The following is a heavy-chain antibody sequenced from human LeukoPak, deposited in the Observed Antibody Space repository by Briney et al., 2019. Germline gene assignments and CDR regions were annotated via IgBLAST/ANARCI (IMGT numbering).Heavy chain of an antibody. V-gene: IGHV4-4*02. CDR3: ASSVLATTEKSAFQH. D-gene: IGHD4-17*01. CDR2: IYHSGST. Sequence: SETLSLTCAVSGGSISSSNWWSWVRQPPGKGLEWIGEIYHSGSTNYNPSLKSRVTMSVDTSKNQFSLKLSSVTAADTAVYYCASSVLATTEKSAFQHWGQGTLVTVSS. CDR1: GGSISSSNW. J-gene: IGHJ1*01.